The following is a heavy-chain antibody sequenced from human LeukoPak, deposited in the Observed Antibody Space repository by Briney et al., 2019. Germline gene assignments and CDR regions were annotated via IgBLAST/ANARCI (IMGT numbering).Heavy chain of an antibody. D-gene: IGHD4-17*01. CDR2: IRYDGSNK. V-gene: IGHV3-30*02. J-gene: IGHJ4*02. CDR1: AFTFSSYG. Sequence: PGGSLSLYAAASAFTFSSYGMHRVRQGPGKGLKWVAFIRYDGSNKNYADSVTGRFTISRDNSKNTLYLQMNSLRAEDTAVYYCAKDFYGDYSGSCFDYWGQGTLVTVSS. CDR3: AKDFYGDYSGSCFDY.